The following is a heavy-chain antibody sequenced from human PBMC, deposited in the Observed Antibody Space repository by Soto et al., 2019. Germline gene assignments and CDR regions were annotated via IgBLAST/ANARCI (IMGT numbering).Heavy chain of an antibody. CDR3: ARDRQHDAFDI. CDR2: IIPILGIA. CDR1: GGTFSSYT. V-gene: IGHV1-69*08. J-gene: IGHJ3*02. Sequence: QVQLVQSGAEVKKPGSSVKVSCKASGGTFSSYTISWVRQAPGQGLEWMGRIIPILGIANYAQKFQGRVTITADKSTSTEYMEQRSLRSADTAVYYCARDRQHDAFDIWGQGTMVTVSS.